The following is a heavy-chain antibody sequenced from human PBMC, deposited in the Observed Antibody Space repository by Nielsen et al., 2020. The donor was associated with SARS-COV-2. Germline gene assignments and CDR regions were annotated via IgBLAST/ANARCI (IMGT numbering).Heavy chain of an antibody. CDR1: GFSLSNARMG. CDR3: ARGLMSGTPDFYYSYMDV. CDR2: ISHSGTT. V-gene: IGHV4-4*01. Sequence: SGPTLVKPTETLTLTCTVSGFSLSNARMGVSWIRQPPGKGLEWIGEISHSGTTNYNPSLKSRVTMSLDSSKNQFSLKLRSVTAADTAVYFCARGLMSGTPDFYYSYMDVWDKGSTVTVSS. J-gene: IGHJ6*03. D-gene: IGHD1-7*01.